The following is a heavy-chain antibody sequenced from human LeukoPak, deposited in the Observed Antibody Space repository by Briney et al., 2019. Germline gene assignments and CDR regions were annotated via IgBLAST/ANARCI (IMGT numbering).Heavy chain of an antibody. CDR1: GGSISSYY. D-gene: IGHD6-19*01. CDR2: IYYSGNT. J-gene: IGHJ4*02. CDR3: ARVGSGWFYYFDY. Sequence: TSETLSPTCTVSGGSISSYYWSWIRQPPGKGLEWIGYIYYSGNTNYNPSLKSRVTISVDTSKTQFSLKLSSVTAADTAVYYCARVGSGWFYYFDYWGQGTLVTVSS. V-gene: IGHV4-59*01.